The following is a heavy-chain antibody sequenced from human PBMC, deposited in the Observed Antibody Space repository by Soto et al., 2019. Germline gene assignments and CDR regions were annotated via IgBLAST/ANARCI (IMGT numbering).Heavy chain of an antibody. D-gene: IGHD1-26*01. Sequence: SETLSLTCTVSGGSISSYYWSWIRQPPGKGLEWIGYIYYSGSTNYNPSLKSRVTISVDTSKNQFSLKLSSVTAADTAVYYCARQISGVGATKGPAFDIWGQGTMVTVSS. V-gene: IGHV4-59*08. CDR2: IYYSGST. CDR1: GGSISSYY. J-gene: IGHJ3*02. CDR3: ARQISGVGATKGPAFDI.